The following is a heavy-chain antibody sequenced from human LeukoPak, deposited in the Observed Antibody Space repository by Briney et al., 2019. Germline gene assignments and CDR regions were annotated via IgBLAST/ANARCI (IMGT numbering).Heavy chain of an antibody. CDR1: GYTFTSYA. D-gene: IGHD1-1*01. CDR2: INSNTGNP. V-gene: IGHV7-4-1*02. CDR3: ARVPGRPANDDAFDI. J-gene: IGHJ3*02. Sequence: ASVKVSCKASGYTFTSYAMNWVRQAPGQGLEWMGWINSNTGNPTYAQGFTGRFVFSLDTSVSTAYLQISSLKAEDTAVYYCARVPGRPANDDAFDIWGQGTMVTVSS.